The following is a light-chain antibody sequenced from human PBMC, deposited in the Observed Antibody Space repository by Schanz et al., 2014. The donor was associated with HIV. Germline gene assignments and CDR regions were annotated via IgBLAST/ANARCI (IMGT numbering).Light chain of an antibody. V-gene: IGKV3-20*01. CDR3: QYFGNSGGT. CDR1: QYVSGSF. CDR2: ATS. J-gene: IGKJ4*01. Sequence: EIVLTQSPGTLSLSPGERATLSCRASQYVSGSFVAWYQQKPGLAPRLLIYATSTRAAGIPDRFSGTGSGTDFTLTISSLEPEDFAVYFCQYFGNSGGTFGGGTKVEIK.